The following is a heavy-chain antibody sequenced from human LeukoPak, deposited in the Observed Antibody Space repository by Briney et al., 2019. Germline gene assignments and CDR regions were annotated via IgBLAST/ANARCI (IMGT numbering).Heavy chain of an antibody. CDR1: GGSFGGYY. V-gene: IGHV4-34*01. D-gene: IGHD1-26*01. CDR2: INHSGSI. Sequence: SETLSLTCAVYGGSFGGYYWSWIRQPPGKGLEWIGEINHSGSINYNPSLKSRVTISVDTSKNQFSLKLSSVTAADTAVYYCAREYPKGGSYRFDPWGQGTLVTVSS. CDR3: AREYPKGGSYRFDP. J-gene: IGHJ5*02.